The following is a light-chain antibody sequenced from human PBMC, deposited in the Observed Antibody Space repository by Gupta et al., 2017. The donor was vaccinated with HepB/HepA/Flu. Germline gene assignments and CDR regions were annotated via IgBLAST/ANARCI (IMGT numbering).Light chain of an antibody. CDR1: SGDIGRRQH. CDR3: CSSSDSTSASV. CDR2: DVS. J-gene: IGLJ1*01. V-gene: IGLV2-14*03. Sequence: SARTQPASFSGSPGQSTTTSCTGTSGDIGRRQHVSGYQHYPSQAPKLLFYDVSSRPSGGTNRFSGSKSGNTASLAISGLQAEDEADYYCCSSSDSTSASVFGAGTGVTVL.